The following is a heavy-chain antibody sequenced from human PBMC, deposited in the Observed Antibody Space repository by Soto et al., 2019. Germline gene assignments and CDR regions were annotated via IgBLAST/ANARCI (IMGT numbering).Heavy chain of an antibody. V-gene: IGHV1-69*01. CDR2: IIPIFGTA. CDR1: GGTFSSYA. J-gene: IGHJ6*02. CDR3: ACSHAARQTRYYYYYGMDV. Sequence: QVQLVQSGAEVKKPGSSVKVSCKASGGTFSSYAISWVRQAPGQGLEWMGGIIPIFGTANYAQKFQGRVTITADESTSTAYMELSSLSCEETGVYYCACSHAARQTRYYYYYGMDVCGQGTTVTVSS. D-gene: IGHD6-6*01.